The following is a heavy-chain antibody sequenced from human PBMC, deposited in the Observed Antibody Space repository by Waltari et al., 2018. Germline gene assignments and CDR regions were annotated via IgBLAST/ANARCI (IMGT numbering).Heavy chain of an antibody. Sequence: DVQLVESGGGLVKPGGSLRLPCSASGISFTDAWMNWVHQAPGRGREWIGRIKDKADGGTIDYAAPVKGRFTISRDDSKNMTYLQMNSLKPDDTGVYFCLYDPSVWGQGTLVTVSS. D-gene: IGHD5-12*01. V-gene: IGHV3-15*07. CDR3: LYDPSV. J-gene: IGHJ4*02. CDR1: GISFTDAW. CDR2: IKDKADGGTI.